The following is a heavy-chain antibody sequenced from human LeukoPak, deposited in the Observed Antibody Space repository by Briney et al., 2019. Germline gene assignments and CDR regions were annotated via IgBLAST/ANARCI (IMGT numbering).Heavy chain of an antibody. J-gene: IGHJ4*02. CDR2: ISYDGSNK. D-gene: IGHD3-10*01. V-gene: IGHV3-30*18. Sequence: GRSLRLSCAASGFTFSSYGMHWVRQAPGKGLEWVAVISYDGSNKYYADSVKGRFTISRDNPKNTLYLQMNSLRAEDTAVYYCAKSHYRGFGELFPNFDYWGQGTLVTVSS. CDR1: GFTFSSYG. CDR3: AKSHYRGFGELFPNFDY.